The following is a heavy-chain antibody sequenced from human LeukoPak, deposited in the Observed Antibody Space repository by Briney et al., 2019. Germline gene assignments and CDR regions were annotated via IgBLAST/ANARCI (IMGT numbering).Heavy chain of an antibody. CDR2: INPSGGST. CDR1: GYTFTSYY. V-gene: IGHV1-46*01. Sequence: ASVKVSCKASGYTFTSYYMHWVRQAPGQGLEWMGIINPSGGSTSYAQKFQGRVTMTRDMSTSTVYMELSSLRSEDTAVYYCARDGTLSSSGYYEIHDAFDIWGQGTMVTVSS. J-gene: IGHJ3*02. CDR3: ARDGTLSSSGYYEIHDAFDI. D-gene: IGHD3-22*01.